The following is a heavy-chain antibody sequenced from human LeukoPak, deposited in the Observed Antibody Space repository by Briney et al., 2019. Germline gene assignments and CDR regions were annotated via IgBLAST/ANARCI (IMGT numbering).Heavy chain of an antibody. CDR3: TRSEYYYDSSGSDYFDY. J-gene: IGHJ4*02. Sequence: GSLRLSCTASGFTFGDYAMSWVRQAPGKGLERVGFIRSKAYGGTTEYAASVKGRFTISRDDSKSIAYLQMNSLKTEDTAVYYCTRSEYYYDSSGSDYFDYWGQGTLVTVSS. CDR1: GFTFGDYA. CDR2: IRSKAYGGTT. V-gene: IGHV3-49*04. D-gene: IGHD3-22*01.